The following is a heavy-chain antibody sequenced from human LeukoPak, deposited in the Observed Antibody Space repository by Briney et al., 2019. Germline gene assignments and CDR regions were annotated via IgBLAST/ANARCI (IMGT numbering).Heavy chain of an antibody. J-gene: IGHJ4*02. CDR3: ARDEGIIRFLEWLPRDYFDY. CDR1: GYSFTGYH. CDR2: INPNSGGT. D-gene: IGHD3-3*01. Sequence: AASVKVSCKASGYSFTGYHMHWVRQAPGQGLEWMGWINPNSGGTNYAQKFQGRVTMTRDTSISTAYMELSRLRSDDTAVYYCARDEGIIRFLEWLPRDYFDYWGQGTLVTVSS. V-gene: IGHV1-2*02.